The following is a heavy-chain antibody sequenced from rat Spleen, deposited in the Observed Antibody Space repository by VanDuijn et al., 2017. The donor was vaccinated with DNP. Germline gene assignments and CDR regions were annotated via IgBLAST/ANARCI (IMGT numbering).Heavy chain of an antibody. CDR2: ISYDGGRS. Sequence: EVQLVESGGGLVQPGRSLKLSCAASGFTFSDYYMAWVRQAPTKGLEWVAYISYDGGRSYNGDSVKGRFTISRDNAKSTLYLQMNSLRSEDMATYYCARWNSGHFDYWGQGVMVPVSS. CDR1: GFTFSDYY. J-gene: IGHJ2*01. V-gene: IGHV5-22*01. D-gene: IGHD4-3*01. CDR3: ARWNSGHFDY.